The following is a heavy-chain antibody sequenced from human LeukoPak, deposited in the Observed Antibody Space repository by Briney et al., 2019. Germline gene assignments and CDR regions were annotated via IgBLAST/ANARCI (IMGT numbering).Heavy chain of an antibody. D-gene: IGHD3-10*01. Sequence: GGSLRLSCAASGFTFSIYDIHWVRQAPGKGLEWVAFIWYDGRDKYYADSVEGRFTISRDNSENTLYLQMNTLRAEDTAVYYCAREGVKRGVPGTDVWGRGTRVTVSS. CDR2: IWYDGRDK. V-gene: IGHV3-33*01. J-gene: IGHJ6*02. CDR1: GFTFSIYD. CDR3: AREGVKRGVPGTDV.